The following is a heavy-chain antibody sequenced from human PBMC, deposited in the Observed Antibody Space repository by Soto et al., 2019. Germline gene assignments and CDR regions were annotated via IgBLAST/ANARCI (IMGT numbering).Heavy chain of an antibody. CDR3: ARDPRVDTGARFGSYYYYMDV. J-gene: IGHJ6*03. D-gene: IGHD1-7*01. CDR2: INAANGVT. CDR1: GYSFTSYA. Sequence: QVQLVQSGAEVKKPGASVKVSCKASGYSFTSYAVHWVRQAPGQRLEWMGWINAANGVTKYSQKFQVRVTITSDTSASTDYMELSSLTSEDTAVYYCARDPRVDTGARFGSYYYYMDVWGKGTTVTVSS. V-gene: IGHV1-3*01.